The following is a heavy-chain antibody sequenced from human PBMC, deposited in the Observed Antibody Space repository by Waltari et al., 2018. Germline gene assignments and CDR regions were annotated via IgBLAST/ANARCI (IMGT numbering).Heavy chain of an antibody. V-gene: IGHV3-9*01. CDR1: GFTFDDYA. Sequence: EVQLVESGGGLVQPGRSLRLSCAAFGFTFDDYAMHWLRPAPGKGLAWVSGISWTSGSIGDEDSGKGRFTNSRDNAKNSLYLQMNSLRAEDTAWYYCAKDGQLVLSDACDIWGQGTIVTVSS. J-gene: IGHJ3*02. CDR2: ISWTSGSI. CDR3: AKDGQLVLSDACDI. D-gene: IGHD6-13*01.